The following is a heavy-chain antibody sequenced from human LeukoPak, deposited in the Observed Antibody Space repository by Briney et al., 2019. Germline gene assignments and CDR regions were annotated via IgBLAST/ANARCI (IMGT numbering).Heavy chain of an antibody. J-gene: IGHJ4*02. CDR2: IYYSGST. Sequence: SQTLSLTCPVSAGSISSSSYYWGWIRQPPGKGLEWIAMIYYSGSTYSNPPLKSRVTISVDTPKDQSTLKVRSVTAADSAMYFCARLAGHHNNGRFDLWGQGVLVTVSS. CDR1: AGSISSSSYY. D-gene: IGHD1-1*01. CDR3: ARLAGHHNNGRFDL. V-gene: IGHV4-39*01.